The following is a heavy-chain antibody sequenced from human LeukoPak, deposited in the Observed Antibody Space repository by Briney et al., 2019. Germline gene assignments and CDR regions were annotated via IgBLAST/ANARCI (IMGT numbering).Heavy chain of an antibody. CDR1: GLTFSNYW. J-gene: IGHJ4*02. CDR2: IKEDGNEK. Sequence: PGGSLRLSCAASGLTFSNYWMSWVRPAPGKGLEWVANIKEDGNEKYYVDSVKGRFTISRDNAKKLLYLQMNSLRAEDTAVYYCARDRSRFYYWGQGTLVTVSS. CDR3: ARDRSRFYY. D-gene: IGHD2-2*01. V-gene: IGHV3-7*01.